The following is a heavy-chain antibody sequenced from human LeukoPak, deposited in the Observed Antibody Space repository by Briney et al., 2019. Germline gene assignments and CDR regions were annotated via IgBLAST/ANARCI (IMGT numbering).Heavy chain of an antibody. V-gene: IGHV3-48*03. CDR1: GFTFSRYE. CDR2: ISSSGTTI. Sequence: GGSLRLSCAASGFTFSRYEMNWVRQAPGKGLEWVSYISSSGTTIYYADSLKGRFTISRDNAKNSLYLQMNSLRAEDTAVYYCARDQGSGWHRPEHDYWGQGTLVTVSS. J-gene: IGHJ4*02. D-gene: IGHD6-19*01. CDR3: ARDQGSGWHRPEHDY.